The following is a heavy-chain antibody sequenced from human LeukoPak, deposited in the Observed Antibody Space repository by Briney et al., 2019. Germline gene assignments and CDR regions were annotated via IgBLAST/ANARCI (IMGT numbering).Heavy chain of an antibody. CDR1: GYTFTTYD. J-gene: IGHJ4*02. CDR3: ARGLGDYYDTSGYYYAVPAH. V-gene: IGHV1-8*01. D-gene: IGHD3-22*01. Sequence: ASVKVSCTASGYTFTTYDITWVRQATGQEWMGWMNPNSGDTAYAQKFQGRVAMTRDTSISTAYMELSGLRSEDTAVYCCARGLGDYYDTSGYYYAVPAHWGQGTLVTVSS. CDR2: MNPNSGDT.